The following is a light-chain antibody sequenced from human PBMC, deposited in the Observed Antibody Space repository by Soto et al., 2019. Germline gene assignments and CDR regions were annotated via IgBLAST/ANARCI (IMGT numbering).Light chain of an antibody. CDR2: GAS. Sequence: EIVMTQSPATLSVSPGERATLSCRASQSVSSNLAWYQQKPGQPPRLLIYGASTRATGIPARFSGGGSGTEFTLTISSLQSEDFAVYYCQQYNIWWTFGQGTKVEIK. V-gene: IGKV3-15*01. CDR1: QSVSSN. CDR3: QQYNIWWT. J-gene: IGKJ1*01.